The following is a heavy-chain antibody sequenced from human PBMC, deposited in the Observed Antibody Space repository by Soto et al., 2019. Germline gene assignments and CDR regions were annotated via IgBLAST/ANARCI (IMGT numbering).Heavy chain of an antibody. CDR2: MFSSGIT. Sequence: QVQLQESGPGRLKPSETLSLTCTVSGGPISSTHYYWGWIRQPPGKGPERIGGMFSSGITDYNTSLKSRVVLSIDMYKKQFLLKLTSLTATDTAVYYCLRHEVGTIYNSWGQGTLVTVSS. V-gene: IGHV4-39*01. CDR3: LRHEVGTIYNS. CDR1: GGPISSTHYY. D-gene: IGHD1-7*01. J-gene: IGHJ4*02.